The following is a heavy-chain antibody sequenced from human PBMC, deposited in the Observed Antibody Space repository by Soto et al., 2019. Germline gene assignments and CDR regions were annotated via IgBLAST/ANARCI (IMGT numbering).Heavy chain of an antibody. V-gene: IGHV3-33*01. CDR1: GFMFSSHG. CDR3: GPDTLDY. J-gene: IGHJ4*02. Sequence: QVHLVESGGGVVQPGRSLRPSCAASGFMFSSHGMHWIRQAPGKGLEWVAVIWYDGSNKYYADSVKGRFTISRDNSKNTLYLQMNSLRVEDTAVYYCGPDTLDYWGQGTLVTVSS. CDR2: IWYDGSNK.